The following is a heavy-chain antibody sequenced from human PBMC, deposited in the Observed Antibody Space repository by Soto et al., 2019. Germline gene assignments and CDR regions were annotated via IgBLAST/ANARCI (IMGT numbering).Heavy chain of an antibody. CDR3: ARGSYSSSPFDY. Sequence: QVQLVQSGAEVKKPGSSVKVSCKASGGTFSSYTISWVRQAPGQGLEWMGRIIPILGIANYAQKFQGRVTITADKSTSTAYMGLSSLRSEDTAVYYCARGSYSSSPFDYWGQGTLVTVSS. J-gene: IGHJ4*02. D-gene: IGHD6-6*01. CDR1: GGTFSSYT. V-gene: IGHV1-69*02. CDR2: IIPILGIA.